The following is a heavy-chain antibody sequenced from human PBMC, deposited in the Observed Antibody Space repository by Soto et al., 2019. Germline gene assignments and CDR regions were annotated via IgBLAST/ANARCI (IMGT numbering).Heavy chain of an antibody. J-gene: IGHJ4*02. CDR3: ARDLSSGWYYFDY. CDR2: INAGNGNT. CDR1: GYTFTSYA. V-gene: IGHV1-3*01. D-gene: IGHD6-19*01. Sequence: GASVKVSCKASGYTFTSYAMHWVRQAPGQRLEWMGWINAGNGNTKYSQKFQGRVTITRDTSASTAYMELSSLRSEDTAVYYCARDLSSGWYYFDYWGRGTLVTVSS.